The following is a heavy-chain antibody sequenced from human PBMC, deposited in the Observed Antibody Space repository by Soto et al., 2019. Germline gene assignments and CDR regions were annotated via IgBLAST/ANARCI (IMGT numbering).Heavy chain of an antibody. CDR1: GGTFNSYG. Sequence: QVQLVQSGAEVKKPGSSVKVSCKASGGTFNSYGISWVRQASGHGLEWMGGIIPIFGTANYAQKFQGRVTITAEESTSTAYMELSSLRSEDTAVYYWASPRDNYYYHGMEVWGQGTTVTVSS. CDR3: ASPRDNYYYHGMEV. V-gene: IGHV1-69*12. J-gene: IGHJ6*01. CDR2: IIPIFGTA. D-gene: IGHD2-15*01.